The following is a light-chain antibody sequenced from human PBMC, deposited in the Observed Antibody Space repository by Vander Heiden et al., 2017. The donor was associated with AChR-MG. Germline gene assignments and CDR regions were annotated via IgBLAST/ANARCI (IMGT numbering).Light chain of an antibody. Sequence: DIQLTQSPTSLSASVGDRVSITCRANQDIHKYVNWYHQIPGEAPKLLIYASSNLQFEVPSRFNGSGSGTEFTLTISSLQSEDFGTYYCQQNVVVPINFGGGTNVEI. CDR2: ASS. V-gene: IGKV1-39*01. CDR1: QDIHKY. CDR3: QQNVVVPIN. J-gene: IGKJ4*01.